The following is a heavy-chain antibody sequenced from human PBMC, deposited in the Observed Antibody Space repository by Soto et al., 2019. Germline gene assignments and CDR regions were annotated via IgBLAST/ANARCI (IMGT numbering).Heavy chain of an antibody. D-gene: IGHD2-15*01. J-gene: IGHJ6*02. CDR2: ISGSGGST. Sequence: PGGSLRLSCAASGFTFSSYAMSWVRQAPGKGLEWVSAISGSGGSTYYADSVKGRFTISRDNSKNTLYLQMNSLRAEDTAVYYCAKCTCSGGSCYSYYYYGMAVWGQGTTVTVSS. V-gene: IGHV3-23*01. CDR3: AKCTCSGGSCYSYYYYGMAV. CDR1: GFTFSSYA.